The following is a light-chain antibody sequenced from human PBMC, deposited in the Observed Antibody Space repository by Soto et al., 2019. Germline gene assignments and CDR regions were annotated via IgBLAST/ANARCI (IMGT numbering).Light chain of an antibody. J-gene: IGKJ1*01. CDR1: QSVSSN. CDR2: GAS. CDR3: QQYNDWSPQT. V-gene: IGKV3-15*01. Sequence: EIVMTQSPATLSVSPGERATLSCRASQSVSSNLAWYQQKPGQAPRLLISGASTWATGIPARFSGSGTVTEFTLTISSLQSEDFAAYYCQQYNDWSPQTFGQGTKVEIK.